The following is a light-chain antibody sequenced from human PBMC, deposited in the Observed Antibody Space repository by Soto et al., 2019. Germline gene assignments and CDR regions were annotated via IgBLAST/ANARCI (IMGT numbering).Light chain of an antibody. CDR2: GAS. CDR1: QGVNSW. Sequence: DIQMPQSPSTVSSSVGDRVTITCRASQGVNSWLAWYQQKPGKAPKLLIFGASTLQSGVPSRFSGSGSGTYFTLTISSLQPEDYATYYCQQTDIFPFTFGPGTKVDIK. CDR3: QQTDIFPFT. J-gene: IGKJ3*01. V-gene: IGKV1-12*02.